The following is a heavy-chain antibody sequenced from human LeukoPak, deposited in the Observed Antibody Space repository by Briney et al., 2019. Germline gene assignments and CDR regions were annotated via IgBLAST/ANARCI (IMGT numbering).Heavy chain of an antibody. Sequence: ASVKVSCKASGYTFTSYDMNWVRQATGQGLEWMGWMNPNSGNTGYAQKFQGRVTMTRNTSISTAYMELSSLRSEDTAVYYCARSPSRERKWIQLWSPNFDYWGQGTLVTVSS. CDR3: ARSPSRERKWIQLWSPNFDY. V-gene: IGHV1-8*01. CDR1: GYTFTSYD. J-gene: IGHJ4*02. CDR2: MNPNSGNT. D-gene: IGHD5-18*01.